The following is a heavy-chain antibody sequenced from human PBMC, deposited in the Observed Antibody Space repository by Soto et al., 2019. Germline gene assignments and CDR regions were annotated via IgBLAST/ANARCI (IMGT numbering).Heavy chain of an antibody. CDR2: ISAYNGNT. D-gene: IGHD2-2*02. V-gene: IGHV1-18*01. Sequence: ASVKVSCKASGYTFTSYGISWVRQAPGQGLEWMGWISAYNGNTNYAQKLQGRVTMTTDTSTSTAYMELRSLRSDDTAVYYCARVVVPAALHTRNYYYAMDVWGQGTMVTVSS. CDR1: GYTFTSYG. J-gene: IGHJ6*02. CDR3: ARVVVPAALHTRNYYYAMDV.